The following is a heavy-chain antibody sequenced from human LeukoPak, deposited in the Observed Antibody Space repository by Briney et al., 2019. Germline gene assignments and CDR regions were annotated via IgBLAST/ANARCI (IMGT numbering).Heavy chain of an antibody. CDR2: IKQDGSEK. CDR1: GFTFSSYW. J-gene: IGHJ4*02. Sequence: GGSLRLSCAASGFTFSSYWMSWVRQAPGKGLEWVANIKQDGSEKYYVDSVKGRFTISRGNAKNSLYLQMNSLRAEDTAVYYCARDRSSVEMATITAGGDYWGQGTLVTVSS. CDR3: ARDRSSVEMATITAGGDY. V-gene: IGHV3-7*01. D-gene: IGHD5-24*01.